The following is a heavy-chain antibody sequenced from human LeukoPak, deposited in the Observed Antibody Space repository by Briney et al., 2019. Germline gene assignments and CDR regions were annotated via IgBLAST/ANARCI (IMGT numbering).Heavy chain of an antibody. CDR1: GGSISSSNYY. J-gene: IGHJ3*02. Sequence: SETLSLTCTVSGGSISSSNYYWGCIRQPPGKGLEWIGSIYYSGATFYNPSLKSRVTISVDTSKNQFSLKLSSVTAADTAVYYCARGWLRWGNAFDIWGQGTMVTVSS. CDR2: IYYSGAT. CDR3: ARGWLRWGNAFDI. D-gene: IGHD5-12*01. V-gene: IGHV4-39*07.